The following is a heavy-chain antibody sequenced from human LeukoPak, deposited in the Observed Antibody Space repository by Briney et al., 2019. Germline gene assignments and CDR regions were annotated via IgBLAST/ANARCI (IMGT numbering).Heavy chain of an antibody. CDR2: ISPSGGST. CDR3: ARDPSTPEVRGVGENWFDP. D-gene: IGHD3-10*01. Sequence: ASVKVSCKAFGYTFTSNYMHWVRQAPGQGPEWMGVISPSGGSTTYAQKFQGRVTMTRDTSISTAYMELSRLRSDDTAVYYCARDPSTPEVRGVGENWFDPWGQGTLVTVSS. V-gene: IGHV1-46*01. J-gene: IGHJ5*02. CDR1: GYTFTSNY.